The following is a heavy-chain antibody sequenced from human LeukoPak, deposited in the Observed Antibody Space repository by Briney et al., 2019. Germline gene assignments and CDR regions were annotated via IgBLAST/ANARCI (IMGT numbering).Heavy chain of an antibody. CDR1: GYTLTELS. CDR3: ATRWGPRRNTMVRGVIITTAFDI. Sequence: ASVKVSCKVSGYTLTELSMHWVRQAPGKGLEWMGGFDPEDGETIYAQKFQGRVTMTEDTSTDTAYMELSSLRSEDTAVYYCATRWGPRRNTMVRGVIITTAFDIWGQGTMVTVSS. CDR2: FDPEDGET. J-gene: IGHJ3*02. V-gene: IGHV1-24*01. D-gene: IGHD3-10*01.